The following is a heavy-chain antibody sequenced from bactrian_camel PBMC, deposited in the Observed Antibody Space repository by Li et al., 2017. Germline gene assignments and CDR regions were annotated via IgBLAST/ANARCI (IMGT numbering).Heavy chain of an antibody. V-gene: IGHV3S57*01. J-gene: IGHJ4*01. Sequence: VQLVESGGGSVQAGGSLRLSCTASAYTSREVTMGWFRQAPGKEREGVAAIDSGGSTSYADSVKGRFTISRDNAKNTLTLQMNNLKPEDTAMYYSAAVRCSTCSGGFAYWGHGTQVTVS. CDR3: AAVRCSTCSGGFAY. D-gene: IGHD2*01. CDR1: AYTSREVT. CDR2: IDSGGST.